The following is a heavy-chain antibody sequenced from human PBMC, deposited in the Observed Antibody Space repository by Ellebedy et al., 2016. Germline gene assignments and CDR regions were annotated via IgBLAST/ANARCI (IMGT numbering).Heavy chain of an antibody. CDR2: ISAYNGNT. CDR3: AREVSPSYYYYGMDV. J-gene: IGHJ6*02. D-gene: IGHD1-14*01. Sequence: ASVKVSXKASGYTFTGYYMHWVRQAPGQGLEWMGWISAYNGNTNYAQKLQGRVTMTTDTSTSTAYMELRSLRSDDTAVYYCAREVSPSYYYYGMDVWGQGTTVTVSS. V-gene: IGHV1-18*04. CDR1: GYTFTGYY.